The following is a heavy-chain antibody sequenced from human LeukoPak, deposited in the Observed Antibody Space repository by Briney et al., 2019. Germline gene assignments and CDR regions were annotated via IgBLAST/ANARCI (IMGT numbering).Heavy chain of an antibody. CDR1: GGSISSYY. CDR2: IYYSGST. CDR3: ARSWDYYDSSGYHDY. V-gene: IGHV4-59*01. D-gene: IGHD3-22*01. J-gene: IGHJ4*02. Sequence: SETLSLTCTVSGGSISSYYWSWIRQPPGKGLEWIGYIYYSGSTNYNPSLKSRVTISVDTSKNQFSLKLSSVTAADTAVYYCARSWDYYDSSGYHDYWGQGTLVTVSS.